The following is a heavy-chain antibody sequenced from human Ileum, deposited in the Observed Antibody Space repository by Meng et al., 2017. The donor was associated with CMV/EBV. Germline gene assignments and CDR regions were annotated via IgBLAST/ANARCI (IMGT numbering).Heavy chain of an antibody. CDR3: ARISSSSRPNFDY. V-gene: IGHV4-39*06. Sequence: SETLSLTCTVSGGSISSSSYYWGWIRQPPGKGLKWIGSIYYSGSTYYNPSLRSRVTMSLDTSKNKFALELSSVTAADTALYDCARISSSSRPNFDYWGQGTLVTVSS. CDR1: GGSISSSSYY. D-gene: IGHD6-6*01. J-gene: IGHJ4*02. CDR2: IYYSGST.